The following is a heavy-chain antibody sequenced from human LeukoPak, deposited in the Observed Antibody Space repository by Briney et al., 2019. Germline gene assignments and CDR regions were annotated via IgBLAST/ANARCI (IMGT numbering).Heavy chain of an antibody. V-gene: IGHV4/OR15-8*02. D-gene: IGHD1-26*01. J-gene: IGHJ4*02. CDR1: GGSISGTNW. Sequence: SETLSLTCGVSGGSISGTNWWSWVRQPPGRGLEWIREISLAGQTNYNPSLNGRVTMSLDKSSNQLSLHLTSVTAADTATYFCSRESGPFCPFGYWGQGTLVIVSS. CDR2: ISLAGQT. CDR3: SRESGPFCPFGY.